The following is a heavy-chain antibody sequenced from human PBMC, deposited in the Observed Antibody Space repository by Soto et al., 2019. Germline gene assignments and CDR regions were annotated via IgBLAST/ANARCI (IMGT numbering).Heavy chain of an antibody. J-gene: IGHJ6*02. CDR3: IQSRCGGDCLQSYGSYYYYGMDV. Sequence: QITLKESGPTLVKPTQTLTLTCPFSAFALSTGGVGVAWIRQPPGTALEGLALLYWSDDKRYSPSPRRSLTITTDTSKHLVVLTMTNMDPVDTATYYCIQSRCGGDCLQSYGSYYYYGMDVWGQGTTVTVSS. CDR1: AFALSTGGVG. V-gene: IGHV2-5*01. D-gene: IGHD2-21*02. CDR2: LYWSDDK.